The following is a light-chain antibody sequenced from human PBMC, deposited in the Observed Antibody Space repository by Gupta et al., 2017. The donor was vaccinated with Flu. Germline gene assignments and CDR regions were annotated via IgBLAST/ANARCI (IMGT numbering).Light chain of an antibody. CDR3: QERSHT. V-gene: IGKV3-11*01. J-gene: IGKJ4*01. Sequence: LVLTQSPDTLSLSPGERATLSCRASQSVGNYLAWYQQKPGQTPRLLIYDASKRATGIPARFSGSGSGTDFTLTINSLEPGDFAVYYCQERSHTFGGGTRVEI. CDR1: QSVGNY. CDR2: DAS.